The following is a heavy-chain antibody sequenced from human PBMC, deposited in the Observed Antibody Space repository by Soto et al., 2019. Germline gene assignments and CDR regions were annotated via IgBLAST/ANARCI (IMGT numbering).Heavy chain of an antibody. V-gene: IGHV1-18*01. J-gene: IGHJ6*02. D-gene: IGHD5-12*01. CDR1: GYTFTRSG. Sequence: ASVKVSFTASGYTFTRSGISWVRQAPGQGLEWMGWISTYNGDTNYAQTFQGRVTMTTDTSTSTVHMEVRSLRSDDTAVYYCAREGVAPYYYYGMDVWGQGTPVTVSS. CDR2: ISTYNGDT. CDR3: AREGVAPYYYYGMDV.